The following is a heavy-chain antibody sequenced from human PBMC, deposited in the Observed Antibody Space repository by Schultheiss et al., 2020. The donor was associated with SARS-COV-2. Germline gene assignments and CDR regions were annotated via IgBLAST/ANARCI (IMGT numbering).Heavy chain of an antibody. V-gene: IGHV4-61*08. Sequence: GSLRLSCTVSGGSISTGGYYWSWIRQPPGKGLEWIGYIYHSGNIKYSSSLKSRVSISVDTSKNQFSLKLSSVTAADTAVYYCARDMADYYYGMDVWGQGTTVTVSS. CDR2: IYHSGNI. CDR3: ARDMADYYYGMDV. D-gene: IGHD5-24*01. J-gene: IGHJ6*02. CDR1: GGSISTGGYY.